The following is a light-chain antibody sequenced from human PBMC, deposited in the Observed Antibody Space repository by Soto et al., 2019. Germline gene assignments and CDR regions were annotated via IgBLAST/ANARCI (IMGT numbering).Light chain of an antibody. CDR2: DAS. Sequence: EIVLTQSPGTLSLSPGESATLSCRASQSVGRNYLAWFQHKPDQAPRLLIYDASNRATGVPDRFSGSGSGTDFTTSVTRLEPEDFAVYYCHQYAVSPLTFGGGTTVEIK. CDR3: HQYAVSPLT. CDR1: QSVGRNY. V-gene: IGKV3-20*01. J-gene: IGKJ4*01.